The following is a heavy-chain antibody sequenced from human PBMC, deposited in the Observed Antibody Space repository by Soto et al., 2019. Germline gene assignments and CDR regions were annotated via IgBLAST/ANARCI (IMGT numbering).Heavy chain of an antibody. V-gene: IGHV1-24*01. D-gene: IGHD2-2*01. CDR2: FDPEDGET. Sequence: ASVKVSCKVSGYTLTELSMHWVRQAPGKGLEWMGGFDPEDGETIYAQKFQGRVTMTEDTSTDTAYMELSSLRSEDTAVYYCATVVGFCSSTSCYQYSGMDVWGQGTTVTVSS. CDR1: GYTLTELS. CDR3: ATVVGFCSSTSCYQYSGMDV. J-gene: IGHJ6*02.